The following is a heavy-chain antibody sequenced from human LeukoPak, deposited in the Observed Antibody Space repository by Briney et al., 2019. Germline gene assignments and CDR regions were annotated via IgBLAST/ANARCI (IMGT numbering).Heavy chain of an antibody. CDR3: ARVVYDSSGYSLFDY. V-gene: IGHV4-4*07. D-gene: IGHD3-22*01. Sequence: SETLSLTCTVSGGSISSYYWSWIRQPAGKGLKWIGRIYTSGSTNYNPSLKSRVTMSVDTSKNQFSLKLSSVTAADTAVYYCARVVYDSSGYSLFDYWGQGTLVTVSS. J-gene: IGHJ4*02. CDR2: IYTSGST. CDR1: GGSISSYY.